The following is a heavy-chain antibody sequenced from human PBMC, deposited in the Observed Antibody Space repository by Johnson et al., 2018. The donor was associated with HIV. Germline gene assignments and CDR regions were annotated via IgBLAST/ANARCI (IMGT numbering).Heavy chain of an antibody. CDR3: AREGVSGSYYDAFDL. Sequence: VQLVESGGGLVKPGGSLRLSCVGSGFTFSNAWMSWVRQAPGQGLEWIGRIKSKTDGGTTDYAGTVKGRFTISRDNSKNTLLLQMDSLRADDTAWYYCAREGVSGSYYDAFDLWGQGTMVTVSS. V-gene: IGHV3-15*01. CDR1: GFTFSNAW. CDR2: IKSKTDGGTT. J-gene: IGHJ3*01. D-gene: IGHD1-26*01.